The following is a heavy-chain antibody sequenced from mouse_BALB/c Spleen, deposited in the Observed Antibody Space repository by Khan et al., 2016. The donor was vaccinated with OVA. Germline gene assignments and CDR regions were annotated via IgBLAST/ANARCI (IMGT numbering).Heavy chain of an antibody. V-gene: IGHV1-4*01. J-gene: IGHJ3*01. CDR2: INPSNGYT. CDR1: GYTFTSYT. CDR3: VRDGTYYSNDVGFAY. Sequence: QVQLKQSGAELARPGASVKMSCKASGYTFTSYTIHWIKLRPGQGLEWIGYINPSNGYTNYNQKFKDKVTLTSDKSSNTAYMQLSILTSDDSAVYNSVRDGTYYSNDVGFAYWGQGTLVTVSA. D-gene: IGHD2-5*01.